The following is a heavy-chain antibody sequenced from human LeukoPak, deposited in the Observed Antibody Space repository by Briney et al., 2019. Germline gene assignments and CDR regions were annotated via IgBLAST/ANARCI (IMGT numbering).Heavy chain of an antibody. V-gene: IGHV4-59*01. CDR3: ARVKAAAAISYYFDY. CDR2: IYYSGST. Sequence: SETLSLTCTVSGGSISSYYWSWIRQPPGKGLVWIGYIYYSGSTNYNPSLKSRVTISVDTSKNQFSLKLSSVTAADTAVYYCARVKAAAAISYYFDYWGQGTLVTVSS. CDR1: GGSISSYY. J-gene: IGHJ4*02. D-gene: IGHD6-13*01.